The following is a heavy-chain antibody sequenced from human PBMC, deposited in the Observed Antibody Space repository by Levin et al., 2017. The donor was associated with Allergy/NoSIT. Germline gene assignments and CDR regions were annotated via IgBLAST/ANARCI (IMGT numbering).Heavy chain of an antibody. CDR2: INHSGST. CDR3: ARDTGRWYFDR. V-gene: IGHV4-59*01. J-gene: IGHJ5*02. D-gene: IGHD5-24*01. Sequence: SQTLSLTCTVSGSTTSLFYWNWIRQTPGKGLEWIGYINHSGSTKYNPSLKSRVTISLDKSKNQFSLLLTSVTAADTAVYYCARDTGRWYFDRWGQGTLVTVSS. CDR1: GSTTSLFY.